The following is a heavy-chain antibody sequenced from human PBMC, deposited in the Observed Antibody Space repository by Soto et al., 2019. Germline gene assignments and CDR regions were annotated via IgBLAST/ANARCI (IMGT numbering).Heavy chain of an antibody. V-gene: IGHV3-9*01. CDR2: ISWNSGII. CDR1: GFTFDDYA. J-gene: IGHJ4*02. D-gene: IGHD6-6*01. CDR3: AKDKGFEYSSFFDY. Sequence: VQLVESGGGLVQPGRSLRLSCAASGFTFDDYAMHWVRQAPGKGLEWVSGISWNSGIIGYADSVKGRFTISRDNAKNSLYLQMNSLRAEDTALYYCAKDKGFEYSSFFDYWGQGTLVTVSS.